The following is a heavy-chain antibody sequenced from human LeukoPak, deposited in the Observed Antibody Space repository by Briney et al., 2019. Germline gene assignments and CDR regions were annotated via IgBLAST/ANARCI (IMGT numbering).Heavy chain of an antibody. V-gene: IGHV1-69*13. CDR2: ILPIFGTA. D-gene: IGHD3-9*01. CDR3: ARAEDQGRYFDWLPGFDP. CDR1: GGTFSSYV. Sequence: TSVKVSCKASGGTFSSYVINWVRQAPGQGLEWMGGILPIFGTAIYAQHFQGRLTITADESTNSAYMELNRLRSDDTAVYYCARAEDQGRYFDWLPGFDPWGQGTLVTVSS. J-gene: IGHJ5*02.